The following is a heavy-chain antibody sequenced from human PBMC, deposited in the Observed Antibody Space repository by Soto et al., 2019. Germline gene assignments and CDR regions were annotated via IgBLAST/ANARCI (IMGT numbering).Heavy chain of an antibody. D-gene: IGHD3-22*01. Sequence: VGSLRLSCAASGFTFSSYGMHWVRQAPGKGLEWVAVISYDGSNKYYADSVKGRSTISRDNSKNTLYLQMNSLRAEDTAVYYCAKEGPYSDSPRGFDYWGQGTLVTVSS. J-gene: IGHJ4*02. CDR3: AKEGPYSDSPRGFDY. CDR1: GFTFSSYG. V-gene: IGHV3-30*18. CDR2: ISYDGSNK.